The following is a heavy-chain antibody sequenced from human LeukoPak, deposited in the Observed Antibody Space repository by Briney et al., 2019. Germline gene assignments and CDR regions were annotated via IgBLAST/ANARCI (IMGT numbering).Heavy chain of an antibody. Sequence: ASVKVSCKASGYTFTSYGTSWVRQAPGQGLEWMGWISAYNGNTNYAQKLQGRVTMTTDTSTSTAYMELRSLRSDDTAVYYCAREGDLYSSSWSGGHKDYWGQGTLVTVSS. J-gene: IGHJ4*02. CDR1: GYTFTSYG. D-gene: IGHD6-13*01. V-gene: IGHV1-18*01. CDR2: ISAYNGNT. CDR3: AREGDLYSSSWSGGHKDY.